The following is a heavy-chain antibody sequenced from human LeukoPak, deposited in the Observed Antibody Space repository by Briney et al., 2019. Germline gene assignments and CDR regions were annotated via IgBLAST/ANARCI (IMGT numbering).Heavy chain of an antibody. Sequence: PSETLSLTCAVYGGSFSGYYWSWIRQPPGKGLEWIGEINHSGSTNYNPSLKSRVTISVDTSKNQFSLRLSSVTAADTAVYYCARGRKVASAIYGMDVWGQGTTVTVSS. CDR1: GGSFSGYY. D-gene: IGHD6-13*01. CDR3: ARGRKVASAIYGMDV. CDR2: INHSGST. V-gene: IGHV4-34*01. J-gene: IGHJ6*02.